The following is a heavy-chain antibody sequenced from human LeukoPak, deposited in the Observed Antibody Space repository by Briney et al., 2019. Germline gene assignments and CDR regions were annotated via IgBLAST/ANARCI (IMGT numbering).Heavy chain of an antibody. V-gene: IGHV4-34*01. CDR1: GGSISSYY. CDR3: ARDAWFGVVIGPYYYYMDV. D-gene: IGHD3-3*01. Sequence: SETLSLTCTVSGGSISSYYWSWIRQPPGKGLEWIGEINHSGSTSNHNPSLKSRVTMSVDTSKNQFSLKLSSVTAADTAVYYCARDAWFGVVIGPYYYYMDVWGKGTTVTVSS. J-gene: IGHJ6*03. CDR2: INHSGSTS.